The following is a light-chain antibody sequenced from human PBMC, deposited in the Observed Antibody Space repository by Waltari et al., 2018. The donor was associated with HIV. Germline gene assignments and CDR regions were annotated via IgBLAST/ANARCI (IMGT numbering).Light chain of an antibody. V-gene: IGLV1-40*01. CDR2: GNT. Sequence: QSVLTQPPSVSGAPGQRVAISCTGTSSNIGAGYHVHWYPHLPGTAPKLLIYGNTVRPSGVPDRFSGSKSGTSASLAITGLQADDEADYYCQSYDTTLSGWVFGGGTKLTVL. CDR3: QSYDTTLSGWV. J-gene: IGLJ3*02. CDR1: SSNIGAGYH.